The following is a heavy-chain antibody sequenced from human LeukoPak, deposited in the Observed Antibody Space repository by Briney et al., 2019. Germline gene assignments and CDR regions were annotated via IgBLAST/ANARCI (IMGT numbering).Heavy chain of an antibody. V-gene: IGHV1-3*01. D-gene: IGHD1-26*01. Sequence: ASVKVSCKASGYTFTSYAMHWVRQAPGQRLEWMGWINAGNGNTKYSQKFQGRVTITADESTSTAYMELSSLRSEDTAVYYCASASGSYSHDYWGQGTLVTVSS. CDR2: INAGNGNT. J-gene: IGHJ4*02. CDR1: GYTFTSYA. CDR3: ASASGSYSHDY.